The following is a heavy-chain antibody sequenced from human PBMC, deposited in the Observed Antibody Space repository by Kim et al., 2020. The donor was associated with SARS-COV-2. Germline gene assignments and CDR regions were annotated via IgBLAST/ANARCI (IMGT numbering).Heavy chain of an antibody. CDR2: ISWNSGTI. CDR3: AKDISPITILGGGYYGMDV. Sequence: GGSLRLSCAASGFTFDDYAMHWVRQVPGKGLEWVSGISWNSGTIGYADSVKGRFTISRDNAKNSLYLQMNSLRAEDTALYYCAKDISPITILGGGYYGMDVWGQGTTVTVSS. D-gene: IGHD3-3*01. CDR1: GFTFDDYA. J-gene: IGHJ6*02. V-gene: IGHV3-9*01.